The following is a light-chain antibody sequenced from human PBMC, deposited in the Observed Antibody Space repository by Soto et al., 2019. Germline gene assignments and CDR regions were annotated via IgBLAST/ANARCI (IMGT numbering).Light chain of an antibody. V-gene: IGKV3-15*01. Sequence: DIMMTQSPATLSVSPGERVTRTCRASQSVRRCMAWYQQKRGRAPRLLIYGASTMDTGIPARFSGSGSGTEFTLTISSLQSEDFAVYYCQQYNNWPPEGTFGGGSKVDI. CDR1: QSVRRC. J-gene: IGKJ4*01. CDR3: QQYNNWPPEGT. CDR2: GAS.